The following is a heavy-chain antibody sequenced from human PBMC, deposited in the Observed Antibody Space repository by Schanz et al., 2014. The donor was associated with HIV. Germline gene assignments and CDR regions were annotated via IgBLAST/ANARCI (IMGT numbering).Heavy chain of an antibody. D-gene: IGHD6-13*01. CDR3: ARDSTMDYFDY. J-gene: IGHJ4*02. CDR1: GSSVTYFY. CDR2: VNHSGDA. V-gene: IGHV4-34*01. Sequence: QVQLQQWGAGLLKPSETLSLTCAVYGSSVTYFYWSWIRQSPGKGLEWIAEVNHSGDANHNPSLKSRVTISVDTSKNQFSLKLSSVTAADTAVYYCARDSTMDYFDYWGQGTLVTVSS.